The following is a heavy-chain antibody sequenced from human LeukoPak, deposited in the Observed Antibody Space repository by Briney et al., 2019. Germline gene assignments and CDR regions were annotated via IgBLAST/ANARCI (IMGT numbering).Heavy chain of an antibody. Sequence: GESLQISCQGSGYSFTSYWISWVRQMPGKGLEWMGRIDPSNSYTNYSPSFQGHVTISADKSISTAYLQWSSLKASDTAMYYCARRATGSTWDDYWGQGTLVTVSP. J-gene: IGHJ4*02. D-gene: IGHD6-13*01. CDR1: GYSFTSYW. CDR2: IDPSNSYT. CDR3: ARRATGSTWDDY. V-gene: IGHV5-10-1*01.